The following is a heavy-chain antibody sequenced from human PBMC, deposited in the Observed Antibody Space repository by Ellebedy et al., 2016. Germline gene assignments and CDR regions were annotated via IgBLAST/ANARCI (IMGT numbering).Heavy chain of an antibody. CDR3: ARVDATAFDY. CDR1: GGSFSGYY. V-gene: IGHV4-34*01. CDR2: INHSGST. D-gene: IGHD2-15*01. Sequence: SETLSLTXAVYGGSFSGYYWSWIRQPPGKGLEWIGEINHSGSTNYNPSLKSRVTISVDTSKNQFSLKLSSVTAADTAVYYCARVDATAFDYWGQGTLVTVSS. J-gene: IGHJ4*02.